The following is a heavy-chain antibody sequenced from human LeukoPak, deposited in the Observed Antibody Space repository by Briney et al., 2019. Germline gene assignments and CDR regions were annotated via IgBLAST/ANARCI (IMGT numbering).Heavy chain of an antibody. CDR3: ARVYYDFWSGYYTGRYYFDY. CDR2: IYYSGST. Sequence: ASQTLSLTCTVSGGSISSYYWSWIRQPPGKGLEWIGYIYYSGSTNYNPSLKSRVTISVDTSKNQFSLKLSSVTAADTAVYYCARVYYDFWSGYYTGRYYFDYWGQGTLVTVSS. CDR1: GGSISSYY. J-gene: IGHJ4*02. D-gene: IGHD3-3*01. V-gene: IGHV4-59*01.